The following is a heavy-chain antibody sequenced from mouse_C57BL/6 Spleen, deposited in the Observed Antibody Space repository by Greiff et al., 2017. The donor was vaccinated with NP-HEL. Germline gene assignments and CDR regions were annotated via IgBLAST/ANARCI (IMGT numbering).Heavy chain of an antibody. D-gene: IGHD4-1*01. V-gene: IGHV1-82*01. Sequence: QVQLQQSGPELVKPGASVKISCKASGYAFSSSWMNWVKQRPGKGLEWIGRIYPGDGDTNYNGKFKGKATLTADKSSSTAYMQLSSLTSADSAVYFCARRTGTKDDAMDYWGQGTSVTVSA. CDR1: GYAFSSSW. CDR2: IYPGDGDT. J-gene: IGHJ4*01. CDR3: ARRTGTKDDAMDY.